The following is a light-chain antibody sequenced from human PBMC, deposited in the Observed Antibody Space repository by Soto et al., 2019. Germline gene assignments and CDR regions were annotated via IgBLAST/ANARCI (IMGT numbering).Light chain of an antibody. Sequence: IVLTQSPGTLSLSPGERATLSWRASQSVSNNYLAWYQQKPGQAPRLRIYGASNRATGIPDRFSGSGSGTDFTLTISRLEPEDFAVDYCQQYGSSGTFGQGTKVDIK. CDR1: QSVSNNY. J-gene: IGKJ1*01. CDR2: GAS. CDR3: QQYGSSGT. V-gene: IGKV3-20*01.